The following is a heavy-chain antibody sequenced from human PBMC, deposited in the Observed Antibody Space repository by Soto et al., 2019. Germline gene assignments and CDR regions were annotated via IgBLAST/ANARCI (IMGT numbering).Heavy chain of an antibody. V-gene: IGHV3-33*01. D-gene: IGHD1-1*01. J-gene: IGHJ6*03. CDR3: ARVLTTSGSSYYYYYMDV. Sequence: QVQLVESGGGVVQPGRSLRLSCAASGFTFSSYGMLWVRQAPGKGLEWVAVIWYDGSNKYYADSVKGRFTISRDNSKNTLYLQMNSLRAEDTAVYYCARVLTTSGSSYYYYYMDVWGKGTTVTVSS. CDR1: GFTFSSYG. CDR2: IWYDGSNK.